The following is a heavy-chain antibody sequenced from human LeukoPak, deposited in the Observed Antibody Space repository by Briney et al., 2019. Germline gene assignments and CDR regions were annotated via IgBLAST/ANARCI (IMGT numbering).Heavy chain of an antibody. Sequence: GALRLSCAASGFTFSDYYMSWIRQAPGKGLEWVSYISSSGSTIYYADSVKGRFTISRDNAKNSLYLQMNSLKTEDTAVYYCTTSVSGCTSKGVDYWGQGTLVTVSS. CDR2: ISSSGSTI. J-gene: IGHJ4*02. V-gene: IGHV3-11*01. D-gene: IGHD2-2*01. CDR1: GFTFSDYY. CDR3: TTSVSGCTSKGVDY.